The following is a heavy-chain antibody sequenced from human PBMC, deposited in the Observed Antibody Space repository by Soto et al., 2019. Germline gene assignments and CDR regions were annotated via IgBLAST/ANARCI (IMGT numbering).Heavy chain of an antibody. V-gene: IGHV5-51*01. D-gene: IGHD3-10*01. J-gene: IGHJ6*02. CDR2: IYPGDSDT. CDR1: GYSFTSYW. Sequence: GESLKISCKGSGYSFTSYWIGWVRRMPGKGLEWMGIIYPGDSDTRYSPSFQGQVTISADKSISTAYLQWSSLKASDTATYYCARLPITMVRGVISYYYGMDVWGQGTTVTVSS. CDR3: ARLPITMVRGVISYYYGMDV.